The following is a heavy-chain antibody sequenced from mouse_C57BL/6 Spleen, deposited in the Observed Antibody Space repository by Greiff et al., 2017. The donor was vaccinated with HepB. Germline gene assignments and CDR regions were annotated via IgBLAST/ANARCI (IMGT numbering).Heavy chain of an antibody. Sequence: VQGVESGPELVKPGASVKISCKASGYAFSSSWMNWVKQRPGKGLEWIGRIYPGDGDTNYNGKFKGKATLTADKSSSTAYMQLSSLTSEDSAVYFCARGIEAMDYWGQGTSVTVSS. CDR3: ARGIEAMDY. J-gene: IGHJ4*01. CDR2: IYPGDGDT. CDR1: GYAFSSSW. V-gene: IGHV1-82*01.